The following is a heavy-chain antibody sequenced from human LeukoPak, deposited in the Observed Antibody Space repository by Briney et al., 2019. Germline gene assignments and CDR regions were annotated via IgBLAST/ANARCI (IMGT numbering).Heavy chain of an antibody. J-gene: IGHJ3*02. D-gene: IGHD3-22*01. CDR2: ISSTSTYI. CDR3: AREGVGYYGSSGPGDAFDI. Sequence: KTGGSLRLFCAPSGLTFSAYSMTWVRQAPGKGLEWVSSISSTSTYIYYANSLRGRFTISRDNAKNSLYLQMNSLRAEDTALYYCAREGVGYYGSSGPGDAFDIWGQGTMVTVSS. CDR1: GLTFSAYS. V-gene: IGHV3-21*04.